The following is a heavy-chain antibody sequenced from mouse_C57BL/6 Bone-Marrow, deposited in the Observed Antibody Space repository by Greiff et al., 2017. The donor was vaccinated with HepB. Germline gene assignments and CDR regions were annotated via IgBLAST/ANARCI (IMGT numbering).Heavy chain of an antibody. CDR2: ISSGSSTI. CDR1: GFTFSDYG. D-gene: IGHD4-1*01. V-gene: IGHV5-17*01. Sequence: EVQRVESGGGLVKPGGSLKLSCAASGFTFSDYGLHWVRQAPEKGLEWVAYISSGSSTIYYADTVKGRFTISRDNAKNTLFLQMTSLRSEDTAMYYCARQTGVAWFAYWGQGTLVTVSA. J-gene: IGHJ3*01. CDR3: ARQTGVAWFAY.